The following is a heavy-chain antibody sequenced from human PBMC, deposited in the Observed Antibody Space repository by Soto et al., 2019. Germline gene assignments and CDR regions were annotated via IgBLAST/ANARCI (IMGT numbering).Heavy chain of an antibody. D-gene: IGHD3-22*01. CDR3: AITYYYDSSGQAGGMDV. CDR2: MNPNSGNT. V-gene: IGHV1-8*01. CDR1: GYTFTSYD. Sequence: QVQLVQSGAEVKKPGASVKVSCKASGYTFTSYDINWVRQATGQGLEWMGWMNPNSGNTGYAQKFQGRVTKTRNTSISTAYMELSSLRSEDTAVYYCAITYYYDSSGQAGGMDVWGQGTTVTVSS. J-gene: IGHJ6*02.